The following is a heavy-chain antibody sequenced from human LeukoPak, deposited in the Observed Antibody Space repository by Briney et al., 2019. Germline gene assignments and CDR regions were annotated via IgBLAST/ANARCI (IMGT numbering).Heavy chain of an antibody. D-gene: IGHD5-18*01. V-gene: IGHV3-11*01. CDR2: ISSSGSTI. CDR3: ARKYSYVPRAFDY. CDR1: GFTFSDYY. Sequence: GGSLRLSCAASGFTFSDYYMNWIRQAPGKGLEWVSYISSSGSTIYYADSVKGRFTISRDNAKNSLYLQMNSLRAEDTAVYYCARKYSYVPRAFDYGGQGPLVPVSS. J-gene: IGHJ4*02.